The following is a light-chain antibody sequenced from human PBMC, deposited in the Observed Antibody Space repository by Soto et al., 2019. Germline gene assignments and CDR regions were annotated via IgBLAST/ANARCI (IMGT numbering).Light chain of an antibody. CDR3: SSYTSSRVYV. J-gene: IGLJ1*01. CDR1: SSDVGGYNY. CDR2: EVS. Sequence: QSALTQPASVSGSPGQSITISCTGTSSDVGGYNYVSWYQQQSGKAPKLMIHEVSNRPSGVSSRFSGSKSGNTASLTISGLQAEDEADYYCSSYTSSRVYVFGIGTKVTVL. V-gene: IGLV2-14*01.